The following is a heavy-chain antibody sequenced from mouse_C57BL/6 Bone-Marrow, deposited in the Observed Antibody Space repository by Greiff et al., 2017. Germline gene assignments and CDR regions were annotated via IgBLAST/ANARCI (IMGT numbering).Heavy chain of an antibody. CDR1: GYAFSSYW. Sequence: VKLQQSGAELVKPGASVKISCKASGYAFSSYWMNWVKQRPGKGLEWIGQIYPGDGDTNSNGKFKGKATLTADKSSSTAYMQLSSLTSEDSAVYFCARQGNGYPCYFVYWGQGTTLTVSS. V-gene: IGHV1-80*01. D-gene: IGHD2-14*01. CDR2: IYPGDGDT. J-gene: IGHJ2*01. CDR3: ARQGNGYPCYFVY.